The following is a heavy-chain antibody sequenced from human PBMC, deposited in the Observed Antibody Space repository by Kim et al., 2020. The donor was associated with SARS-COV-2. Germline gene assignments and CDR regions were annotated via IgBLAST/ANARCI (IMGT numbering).Heavy chain of an antibody. Sequence: GESLKISCKGSGYSFTSYWIGWVRQMPGKGLEWMGIIYPGDSDTRYSPSFQGQVTISADKSISTAYLQWSSLEASDTAMYYCARLRRDVVVVAATFRFDPWGQGTLVTVSS. CDR3: ARLRRDVVVVAATFRFDP. V-gene: IGHV5-51*01. CDR2: IYPGDSDT. J-gene: IGHJ5*02. CDR1: GYSFTSYW. D-gene: IGHD2-15*01.